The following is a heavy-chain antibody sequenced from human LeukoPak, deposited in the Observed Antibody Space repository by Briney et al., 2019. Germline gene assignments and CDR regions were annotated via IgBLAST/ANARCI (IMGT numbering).Heavy chain of an antibody. CDR2: ISSSGNYI. D-gene: IGHD3-22*01. V-gene: IGHV3-21*01. CDR3: ARGGRGTIIMIVVAALDY. J-gene: IGHJ4*02. Sequence: PGGSLRLSCAASGFTFTSYSMNWVRQAPGKGLEWVSSISSSGNYIYYADSVKGRFTISRDNARNSLYLQMNSLRAEDTAVYYRARGGRGTIIMIVVAALDYWGQGTLVTVSS. CDR1: GFTFTSYS.